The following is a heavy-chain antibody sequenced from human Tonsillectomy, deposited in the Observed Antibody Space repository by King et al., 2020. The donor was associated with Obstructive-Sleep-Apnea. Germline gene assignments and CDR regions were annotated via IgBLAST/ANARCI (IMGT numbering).Heavy chain of an antibody. CDR1: GGSFSGYY. J-gene: IGHJ4*02. CDR3: ARGRHYYDSSGYWTSSWYYFDY. CDR2: INHSGST. D-gene: IGHD3-22*01. Sequence: VQLQQWGAGLLKPSETLSLTCAVYGGSFSGYYWSWIRQPPGKGLEWIGEINHSGSTNYNPSLKSRVTISVDTSKNQFSLKLSSVTAADRAVYYCARGRHYYDSSGYWTSSWYYFDYWGQGRVDTVSS. V-gene: IGHV4-34*01.